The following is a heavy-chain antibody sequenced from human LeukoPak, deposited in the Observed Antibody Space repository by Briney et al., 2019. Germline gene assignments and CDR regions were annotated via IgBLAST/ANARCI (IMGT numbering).Heavy chain of an antibody. V-gene: IGHV4-34*01. D-gene: IGHD3-3*01. CDR2: INHSGST. CDR1: GGSFSGYY. J-gene: IGHJ6*03. CDR3: ARIVLRFLEWLPPYYYYYYMDV. Sequence: SETLSLTCAVYGGSFSGYYWSWIRQPPGKGLEWIGEINHSGSTNYSPSLKSRVTISVDTSKNQFSLKLSSVTAAGTAVYYCARIVLRFLEWLPPYYYYYYMDVWGKGTTVTVSS.